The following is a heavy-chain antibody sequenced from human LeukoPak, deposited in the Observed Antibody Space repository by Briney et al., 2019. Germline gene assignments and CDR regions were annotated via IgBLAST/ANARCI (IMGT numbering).Heavy chain of an antibody. CDR2: IYSGGST. CDR1: WLTVSSNY. CDR3: ARYPSDQYYFDY. V-gene: IGHV3-53*01. J-gene: IGHJ4*02. Sequence: PGGSLRLSCAAAWLTVSSNYMSWVRQAPGKGLECVSVIYSGGSTYYADSVKGRFTISRDNSKNTLYLQMNSLRAEDTAAYYCARYPSDQYYFDYWGQGTLVTVSS.